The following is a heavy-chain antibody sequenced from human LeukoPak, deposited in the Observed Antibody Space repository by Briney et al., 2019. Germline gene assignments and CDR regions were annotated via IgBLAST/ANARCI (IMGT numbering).Heavy chain of an antibody. Sequence: SETLSLTCAVYGGSFSGYYWSWIRQPPGKGLEWIGEINHSGSTNYNPSLKSRVTIPVDTSKNQFSLKLSSVTAADTAVYYCARKGYCSSTSCYRVFDYWGQGTLVTVSS. D-gene: IGHD2-2*01. CDR3: ARKGYCSSTSCYRVFDY. CDR1: GGSFSGYY. J-gene: IGHJ4*02. V-gene: IGHV4-34*01. CDR2: INHSGST.